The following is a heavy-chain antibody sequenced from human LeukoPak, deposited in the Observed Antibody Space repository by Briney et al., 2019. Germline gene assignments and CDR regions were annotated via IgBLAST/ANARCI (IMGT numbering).Heavy chain of an antibody. Sequence: PGGSLRLXCAASGFTFSSYSINWVRQAPGKGLEWVSSISSSSSYIYYADSVKGRFTISRDNAKNSLYLQMNSLRAEDTAVYYCARAWNALAVAGTAYYYYMDVWGKGTTVTVSS. CDR1: GFTFSSYS. CDR2: ISSSSSYI. CDR3: ARAWNALAVAGTAYYYYMDV. V-gene: IGHV3-21*01. J-gene: IGHJ6*03. D-gene: IGHD6-19*01.